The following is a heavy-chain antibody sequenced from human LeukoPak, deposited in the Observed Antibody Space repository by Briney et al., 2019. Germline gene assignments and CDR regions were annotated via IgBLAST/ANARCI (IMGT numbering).Heavy chain of an antibody. CDR3: ARGHGWLDY. D-gene: IGHD2-15*01. J-gene: IGHJ4*02. CDR1: GFTFSTYW. V-gene: IGHV3-7*01. CDR2: IKQDVSEK. Sequence: LPGGSLRLSCAASGFTFSTYWMTWVRQAPGKGLEWVANIKQDVSEKYYVDSMKGRVTSSRDNAKTSLYLQMNSLRAEDTAVYYCARGHGWLDYWGQGTLVTVSS.